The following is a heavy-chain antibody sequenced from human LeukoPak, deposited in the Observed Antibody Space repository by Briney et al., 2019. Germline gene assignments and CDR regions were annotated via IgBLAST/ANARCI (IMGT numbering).Heavy chain of an antibody. V-gene: IGHV3-30*04. D-gene: IGHD5-18*01. CDR2: ISYDGITE. CDR1: GFAFSSFA. Sequence: GGSLRLSCAASGFAFSSFAMHWVRQAPGKGLEWVSLISYDGITEDYSDSVKGRFTISRDNFKNTLFLQMNSLRDEDTAVYYCARDRGYTYGWYMDVWGKGTTVTVSS. CDR3: ARDRGYTYGWYMDV. J-gene: IGHJ6*03.